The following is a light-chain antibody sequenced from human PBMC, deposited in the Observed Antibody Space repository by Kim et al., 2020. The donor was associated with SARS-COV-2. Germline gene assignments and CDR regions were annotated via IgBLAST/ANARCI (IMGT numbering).Light chain of an antibody. V-gene: IGKV1-39*01. CDR1: QSISTY. J-gene: IGKJ5*01. Sequence: VSVGDRVTLTCRASQSISTYLNWYQQKPGKAPKLLIYAASSLQSGVPSRFSGSGSGTDFTLTISSLQPDDFATFYCQQTYSTSVTFGQGTRLEIK. CDR3: QQTYSTSVT. CDR2: AAS.